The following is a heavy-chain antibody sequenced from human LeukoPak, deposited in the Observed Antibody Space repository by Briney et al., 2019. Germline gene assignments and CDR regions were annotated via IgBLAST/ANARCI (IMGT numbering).Heavy chain of an antibody. CDR2: IIPIFGTA. Sequence: SVKVSFKASGGTFSSYAISWVRQAPGQGLEWMGGIIPIFGTANYAQKFQGRVTITADKSTSTAHMELSSLRSEDTAVYYCARGGDSGYDLWGQGTLVTVSS. J-gene: IGHJ4*02. D-gene: IGHD5-12*01. CDR1: GGTFSSYA. V-gene: IGHV1-69*06. CDR3: ARGGDSGYDL.